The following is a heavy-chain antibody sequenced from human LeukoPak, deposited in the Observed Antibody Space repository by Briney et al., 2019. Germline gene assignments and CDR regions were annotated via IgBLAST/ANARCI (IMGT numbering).Heavy chain of an antibody. CDR1: GGSISSYY. CDR2: IYTSGST. J-gene: IGHJ6*03. V-gene: IGHV4-4*07. D-gene: IGHD2-2*01. Sequence: SETLSLTCTVSGGSISSYYWSWIRQPAGKGLEWIGRIYTSGSTNYNPSLKSRVTISVDTSKNQFSLKLSSVTAADTAVYYCARAIVEVPAAIFARGSYRSSSGYYYMDVWGKGTTVTVSS. CDR3: ARAIVEVPAAIFARGSYRSSSGYYYMDV.